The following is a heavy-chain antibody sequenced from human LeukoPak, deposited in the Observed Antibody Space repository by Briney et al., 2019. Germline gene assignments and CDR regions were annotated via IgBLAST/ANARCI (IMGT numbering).Heavy chain of an antibody. V-gene: IGHV4-4*09. J-gene: IGHJ4*02. Sequence: SETLSLTCTVSGGSISSYYWSWIRQPPGKGLEWIGYNPSLKSRVTISVDTSKNQFSLKLSSVTAADTAVYYCATGKGYHYYWGQGTLVTVSS. CDR1: GGSISSYY. D-gene: IGHD5-12*01. CDR3: ATGKGYHYY.